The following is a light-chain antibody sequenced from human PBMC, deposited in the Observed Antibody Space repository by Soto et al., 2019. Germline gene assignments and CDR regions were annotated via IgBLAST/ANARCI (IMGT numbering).Light chain of an antibody. CDR3: SSYAGFNNVL. V-gene: IGLV2-8*01. Sequence: QSALTQPPSASGSPGQSVTISCTGTNNDVGLYNFVSWYQQHPGKAPKLTIYDVTKRPSGVPDRFSGSKSGNTASLTVSGLQAEDEADYYCSSYAGFNNVLFGGGTKVTVL. CDR2: DVT. J-gene: IGLJ2*01. CDR1: NNDVGLYNF.